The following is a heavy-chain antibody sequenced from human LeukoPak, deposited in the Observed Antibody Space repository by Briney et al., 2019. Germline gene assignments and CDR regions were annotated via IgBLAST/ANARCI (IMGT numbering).Heavy chain of an antibody. CDR3: TRGGSSWYLPSGIYDY. CDR2: IYHSGST. Sequence: PSETLSLTCAVSGGSISSGGYSWSWIRQPPGKGLEWIGYIYHSGSTYYNPSLKSRVTISVDRSKNQFSLKLSSVTAADTAVYYCTRGGSSWYLPSGIYDYWGQGTLVTVSS. CDR1: GGSISSGGYS. J-gene: IGHJ4*02. D-gene: IGHD6-13*01. V-gene: IGHV4-30-2*01.